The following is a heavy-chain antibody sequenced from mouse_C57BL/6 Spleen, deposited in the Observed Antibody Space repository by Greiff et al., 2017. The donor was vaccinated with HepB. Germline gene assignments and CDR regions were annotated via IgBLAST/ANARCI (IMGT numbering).Heavy chain of an antibody. Sequence: QVQLKESGPGLVQPSQSLSITCTVSGFSLTSYGVHWVRQSPGKGLEWLGVIWSGGSTDYNAAFISRLSSSKDNSKSQVFFKMNSLQADDTAIYYCARKRDYGSSYDAMDYWGQGTSVTVSS. D-gene: IGHD1-1*01. CDR2: IWSGGST. J-gene: IGHJ4*01. CDR1: GFSLTSYG. CDR3: ARKRDYGSSYDAMDY. V-gene: IGHV2-2*01.